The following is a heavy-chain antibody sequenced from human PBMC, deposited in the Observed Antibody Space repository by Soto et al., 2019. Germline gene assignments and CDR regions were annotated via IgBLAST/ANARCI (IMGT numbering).Heavy chain of an antibody. CDR3: AGTYDFWSGYLLRDFAY. V-gene: IGHV4-39*01. CDR1: GGSISSSSYY. CDR2: IYYSGST. D-gene: IGHD3-3*01. J-gene: IGHJ4*02. Sequence: SETLSLTCTVSGGSISSSSYYWGWIRQPPGKGLEWIGSIYYSGSTYYNPSLKSRVTISVDTSKNQFSLKLSSVTAADTAVYYCAGTYDFWSGYLLRDFAYWGQGTLVTVSS.